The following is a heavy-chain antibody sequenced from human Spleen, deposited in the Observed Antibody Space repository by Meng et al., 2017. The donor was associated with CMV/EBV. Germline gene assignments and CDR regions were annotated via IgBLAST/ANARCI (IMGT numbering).Heavy chain of an antibody. CDR3: ARDIGDEFDY. CDR1: GLTFKIYT. Sequence: LACAASGLTFKIYTMNWVRQAPGKGLELVSSITGSSNYKYYADSLRGRFTVSRDNTKNSLYLQMHSLGAEDTAVYYCARDIGDEFDYWGQGTLVTVSS. CDR2: ITGSSNYK. D-gene: IGHD3-16*02. V-gene: IGHV3-21*01. J-gene: IGHJ4*02.